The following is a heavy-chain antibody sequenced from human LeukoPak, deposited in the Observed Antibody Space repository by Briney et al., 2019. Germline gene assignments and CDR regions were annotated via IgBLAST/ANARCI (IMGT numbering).Heavy chain of an antibody. CDR3: ARGERQQWLVYQPSWFDP. CDR2: INHSGST. CDR1: GGSFSGYY. D-gene: IGHD6-19*01. Sequence: PSETLSLTCAVYGGSFSGYYWSWIRQPPGKGLEWIGEINHSGSTNYNPSLKSRVTISVDTSKNQFSLKLSSVTAADTAVYYCARGERQQWLVYQPSWFDPWGQGTLVTVSS. V-gene: IGHV4-34*01. J-gene: IGHJ5*02.